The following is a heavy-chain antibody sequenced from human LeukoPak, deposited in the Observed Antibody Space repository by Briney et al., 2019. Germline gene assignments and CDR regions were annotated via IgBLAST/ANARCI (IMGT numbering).Heavy chain of an antibody. CDR3: ARLSWAAAGTLHAFDI. V-gene: IGHV4-59*08. J-gene: IGHJ3*02. D-gene: IGHD6-13*01. CDR1: GGSISSYY. CDR2: IYYSGST. Sequence: SETLSLTCTVSGGSISSYYWSWIRQPPGKGLEWIGYIYYSGSTNYNPSLRSRVTISVDTSKNQFSLKLSSVTAADTAVYYCARLSWAAAGTLHAFDIWGQGTMVTVSS.